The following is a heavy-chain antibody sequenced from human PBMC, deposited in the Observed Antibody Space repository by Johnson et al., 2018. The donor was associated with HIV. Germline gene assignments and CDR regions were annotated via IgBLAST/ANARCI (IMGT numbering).Heavy chain of an antibody. V-gene: IGHV3-13*01. CDR3: AREVGSWYSSSSGAFDI. D-gene: IGHD6-6*01. Sequence: VQLVESGGGVVQPGGSLRLSCAASGFTFSSYDMHWVRQATGKGLEWVSAIGTAGDTYYPGPVTGRVSISRENAKNSLYLQMNSLRAGDTAVYYCAREVGSWYSSSSGAFDIWGQGTMVTVSS. CDR1: GFTFSSYD. J-gene: IGHJ3*02. CDR2: IGTAGDT.